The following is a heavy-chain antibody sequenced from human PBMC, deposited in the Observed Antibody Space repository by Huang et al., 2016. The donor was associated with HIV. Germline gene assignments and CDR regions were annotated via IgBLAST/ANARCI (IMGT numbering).Heavy chain of an antibody. CDR2: ISYDGSNK. CDR1: RFTFSNYA. Sequence: QVQLVESGGGVVQPGRSLRLSCAASRFTFSNYAMHWVRQAPGRGREWVAVISYDGSNKYSADSVKGRFTISRDNSKNTLYLQMNSLRAEDTAVYYCARDLWLRDLYYYYYMDVWGKGTTVTVSS. CDR3: ARDLWLRDLYYYYYMDV. J-gene: IGHJ6*03. V-gene: IGHV3-30-3*01. D-gene: IGHD5-12*01.